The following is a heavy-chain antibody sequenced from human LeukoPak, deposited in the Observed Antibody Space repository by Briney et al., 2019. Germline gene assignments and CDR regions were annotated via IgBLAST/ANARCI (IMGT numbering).Heavy chain of an antibody. Sequence: SETLSLTCTVSGGSISSYYWGWIRQPAGKGLEWIGRIYTSGSTNYSPSLKSRVTMSVDTSKNQFSLKLSSVTAADTAVYYCARDLYSSSRPGDDAFDIWGQGTMVTVSS. V-gene: IGHV4-4*07. CDR2: IYTSGST. CDR1: GGSISSYY. D-gene: IGHD6-13*01. J-gene: IGHJ3*02. CDR3: ARDLYSSSRPGDDAFDI.